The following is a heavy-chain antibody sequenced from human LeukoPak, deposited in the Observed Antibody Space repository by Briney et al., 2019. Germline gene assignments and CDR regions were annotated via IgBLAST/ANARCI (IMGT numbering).Heavy chain of an antibody. Sequence: SETLSLTCTVSGGSISGSSYYWGWIRQPPGKGLEWIGSIYYSGTTYYNPSLKSRVTISVDTSNNQFSLKLSSVTAADTAVYYCARLTLVRGVIIMYAFDIWGQGTMVTVSS. V-gene: IGHV4-39*01. CDR2: IYYSGTT. CDR1: GGSISGSSYY. CDR3: ARLTLVRGVIIMYAFDI. J-gene: IGHJ3*02. D-gene: IGHD3-10*01.